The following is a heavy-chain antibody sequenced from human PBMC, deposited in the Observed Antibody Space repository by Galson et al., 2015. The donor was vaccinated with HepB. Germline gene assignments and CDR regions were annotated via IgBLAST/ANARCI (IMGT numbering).Heavy chain of an antibody. J-gene: IGHJ4*02. CDR3: ARVSHDSSGYYYFDY. CDR2: ISAYNGNT. D-gene: IGHD3-22*01. CDR1: GYTFTSYG. Sequence: SVKVSCKASGYTFTSYGISWVRQAPGQGLEWMGWISAYNGNTNYAQKLQGRVTMTTETSTRTAYMEVRSLRPDDTAGYYCARVSHDSSGYYYFDYWGQGTLFTVSS. V-gene: IGHV1-18*01.